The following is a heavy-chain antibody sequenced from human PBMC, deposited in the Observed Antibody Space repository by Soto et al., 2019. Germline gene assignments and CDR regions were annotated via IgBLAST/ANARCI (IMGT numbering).Heavy chain of an antibody. V-gene: IGHV3-11*05. CDR2: IDSSTKYT. CDR1: GFTFRDYY. J-gene: IGHJ6*02. Sequence: QVQLVESGGGLVRPGGSLRLSCEASGFTFRDYYMTWFRQAPGKGLEWLSYIDSSTKYTNYADSVKGRITISRYNAKNSLYLQMNSLRADDTAVYYCAREYYYTMDVWGQGTMVTVSS. CDR3: AREYYYTMDV.